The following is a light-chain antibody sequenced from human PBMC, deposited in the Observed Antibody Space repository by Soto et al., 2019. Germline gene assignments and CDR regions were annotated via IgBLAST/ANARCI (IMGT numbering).Light chain of an antibody. Sequence: EIVLTQSPASLSLSPGERATLSCRASQSVSSSYLAWYQHKPGQAPRLLIYGASSSATGIPDRFSGSGSGTDFTLTISRLEPEDFAVYYCQQYGSSQYTFGQGTKLEIK. V-gene: IGKV3-20*01. J-gene: IGKJ2*01. CDR3: QQYGSSQYT. CDR1: QSVSSSY. CDR2: GAS.